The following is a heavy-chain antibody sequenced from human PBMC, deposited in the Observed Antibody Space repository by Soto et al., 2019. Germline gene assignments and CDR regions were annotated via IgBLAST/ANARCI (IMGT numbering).Heavy chain of an antibody. CDR3: ARRWNYPYYFDD. J-gene: IGHJ4*02. V-gene: IGHV1-18*01. CDR1: GYTFTSYG. CDR2: ISAYNGNT. Sequence: ASVKVSCKASGYTFTSYGISRVRQAPGQGLEWMGWISAYNGNTNYAQKLQGRVTMTTDTSTSTAYMELRSLRSDDTAVYYCARRWNYPYYFDDWGQGTLVTVSS. D-gene: IGHD1-7*01.